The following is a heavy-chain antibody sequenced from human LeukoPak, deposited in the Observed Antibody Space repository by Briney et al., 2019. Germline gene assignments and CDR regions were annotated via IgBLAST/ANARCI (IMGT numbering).Heavy chain of an antibody. V-gene: IGHV1-69*01. J-gene: IGHJ6*03. CDR2: IIPIFGTA. CDR3: AGGYVPAAMEIPNYYYYMDV. CDR1: GGTFSSYA. D-gene: IGHD2-2*01. Sequence: SVKVSCKASGGTFSSYAINWVRQAPGQGLEWMGGIIPIFGTANYAQKFQGRVTITADESTSTAYMELSSLRSEDTAVYYCAGGYVPAAMEIPNYYYYMDVWGKGTTVTISS.